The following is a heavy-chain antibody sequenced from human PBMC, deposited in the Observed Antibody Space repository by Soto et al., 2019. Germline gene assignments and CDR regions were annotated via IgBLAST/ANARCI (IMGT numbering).Heavy chain of an antibody. CDR2: IWYDGSNK. CDR3: AKGRYDSYGSYFDY. J-gene: IGHJ4*02. Sequence: GGSLRLSCAASGFTFSSYGMHWVRQAPGKGLEWVAVIWYDGSNKYYADSVKGRFTISRDNSKNTLYLQMNSLRAEDTAVYYCAKGRYDSYGSYFDYWGQGTLVTRLL. D-gene: IGHD5-18*01. CDR1: GFTFSSYG. V-gene: IGHV3-33*06.